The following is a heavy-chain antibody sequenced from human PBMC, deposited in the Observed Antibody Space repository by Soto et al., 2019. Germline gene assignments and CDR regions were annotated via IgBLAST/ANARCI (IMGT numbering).Heavy chain of an antibody. CDR1: GGSISSYY. Sequence: SETLSLTCTVSGGSISSYYWSWIRQPPGKGLEWIGYIYYSGSTNYNPSLKSRVTISVDTSKNQFSLKLSSVTAADTAVYYCARGLGSGFGELLGYYYMDVWGKGTTVTVYS. V-gene: IGHV4-59*01. CDR3: ARGLGSGFGELLGYYYMDV. J-gene: IGHJ6*03. CDR2: IYYSGST. D-gene: IGHD3-10*01.